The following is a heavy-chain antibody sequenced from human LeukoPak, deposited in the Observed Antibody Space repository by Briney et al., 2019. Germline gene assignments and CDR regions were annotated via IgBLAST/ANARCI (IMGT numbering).Heavy chain of an antibody. D-gene: IGHD3-10*01. CDR3: ARVRGYYGSARGAFDI. J-gene: IGHJ3*02. CDR1: GYTFNGYY. CDR2: INPNSGGT. V-gene: IGHV1-2*02. Sequence: ASVKVSCKASGYTFNGYYMHWVRQAPGQGLEWMGWINPNSGGTNYAQKFQGRVTMTRDTSISTAYMELSRLRSDDTAVYYCARVRGYYGSARGAFDIWGQGTMVTVSS.